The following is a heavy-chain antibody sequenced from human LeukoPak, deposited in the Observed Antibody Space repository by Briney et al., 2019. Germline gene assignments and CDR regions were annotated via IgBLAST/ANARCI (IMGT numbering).Heavy chain of an antibody. CDR1: GFTFNMYS. CDR2: ILYDGSMR. D-gene: IGHD3-16*01. J-gene: IGHJ3*02. CDR3: ARGYDSYAFDI. V-gene: IGHV3-30*04. Sequence: GGSLRLSCAASGFTFNMYSMHWVRQAPGKGLEWVAVILYDGSMRYYADSMKGRFTISRDNAKNSLYLQMNSLRAEDTAVYYCARGYDSYAFDIWGQGTMVTVSS.